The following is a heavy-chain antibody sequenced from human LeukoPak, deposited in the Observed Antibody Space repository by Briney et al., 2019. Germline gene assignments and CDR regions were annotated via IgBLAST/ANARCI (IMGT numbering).Heavy chain of an antibody. Sequence: SVKVSCKASGGTFISYAISWVRQAPGQGLEWMGRIIPILGIANYAQKFQGRVTITADKSTSTAYMELSSLRSEDTAVYYCAREPEGGYFGYWGQGTLVTVSS. D-gene: IGHD3-22*01. CDR3: AREPEGGYFGY. J-gene: IGHJ4*02. CDR2: IIPILGIA. CDR1: GGTFISYA. V-gene: IGHV1-69*04.